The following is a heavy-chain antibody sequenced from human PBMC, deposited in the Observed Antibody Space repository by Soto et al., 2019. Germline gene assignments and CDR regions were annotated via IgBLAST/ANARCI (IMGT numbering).Heavy chain of an antibody. J-gene: IGHJ6*02. CDR1: GFTFSSDA. CDR3: AKLGAARYYYYYGMDV. D-gene: IGHD6-6*01. Sequence: PGGSLRLSCAASGFTFSSDAMSWVRQAPGKGLEWVSAISGSGGSTYYEDSVKGRFTNSRDNSKNTQYLQMNSLRAEDTAVYYCAKLGAARYYYYYGMDVWGQGTTVTVSS. V-gene: IGHV3-23*01. CDR2: ISGSGGST.